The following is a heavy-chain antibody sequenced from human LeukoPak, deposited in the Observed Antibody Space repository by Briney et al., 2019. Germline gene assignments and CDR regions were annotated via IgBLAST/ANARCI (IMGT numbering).Heavy chain of an antibody. Sequence: PGGSLRLSCAASGFAFSSSEMNWVRQAPGKGLEWVSYISTSGSSTYYADSVEGRFTTSRDNAKNSLYLQMNTLRAEDTGIYYCASGWSGSYWGQGTLVTVSS. CDR2: ISTSGSST. CDR3: ASGWSGSY. CDR1: GFAFSSSE. D-gene: IGHD3-10*01. V-gene: IGHV3-48*03. J-gene: IGHJ4*02.